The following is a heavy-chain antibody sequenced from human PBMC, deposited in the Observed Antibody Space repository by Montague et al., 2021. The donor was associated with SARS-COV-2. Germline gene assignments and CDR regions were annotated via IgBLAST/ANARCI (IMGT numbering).Heavy chain of an antibody. Sequence: SETLSLTCTVSGGSISSSSYYWGWIRQPPGKGLEWIGSIYYGGSTYYNPSLKSRVTISVDTSKNQFSLKLSSVTAADTAVYYCARHGYVAAAYHYYGMDVWGQGTTVTVSS. CDR3: ARHGYVAAAYHYYGMDV. CDR1: GGSISSSSYY. D-gene: IGHD6-13*01. CDR2: IYYGGST. V-gene: IGHV4-39*01. J-gene: IGHJ6*02.